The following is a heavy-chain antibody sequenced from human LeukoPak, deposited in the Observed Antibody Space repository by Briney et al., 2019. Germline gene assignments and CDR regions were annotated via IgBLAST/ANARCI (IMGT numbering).Heavy chain of an antibody. CDR1: GFIFNNYA. V-gene: IGHV3-23*01. CDR2: IRDSGADT. Sequence: HAGGSLRLSCAASGFIFNNYAMTWVRQAPGKGLEWVSGIRDSGADTDYADSVKDRFTISRDNLKNTLWLQMNSLRAEDTAVYYCAKDGMTTALTGLYYFDYWGQGTLVTVSP. D-gene: IGHD4-11*01. CDR3: AKDGMTTALTGLYYFDY. J-gene: IGHJ4*02.